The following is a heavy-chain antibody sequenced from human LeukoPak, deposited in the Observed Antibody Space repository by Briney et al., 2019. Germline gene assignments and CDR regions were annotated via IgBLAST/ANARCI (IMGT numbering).Heavy chain of an antibody. J-gene: IGHJ4*02. CDR1: GFTFCSYS. Sequence: PGGSLRLSCAASGFTFCSYSMNWVRQAPGKGLEWVSSISSSSSYIYYADSVKGRFTISRDNAKNSLYLQMNSLRAEDTAVYYCARDPSYCSSTSCYNYWGQGTLVTVSS. CDR2: ISSSSSYI. CDR3: ARDPSYCSSTSCYNY. D-gene: IGHD2-2*02. V-gene: IGHV3-21*01.